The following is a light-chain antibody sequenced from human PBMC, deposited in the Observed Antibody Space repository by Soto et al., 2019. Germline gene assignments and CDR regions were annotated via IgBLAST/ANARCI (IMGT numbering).Light chain of an antibody. V-gene: IGKV3-11*01. J-gene: IGKJ4*01. CDR2: DAS. Sequence: EVVMTQSPATLSVSPGERATLSCRASQSVSSSLAWYQQKRGQAPRLLIYDASSRATGIPARFSGSGSGTDFTLTISSLEPEDFAVYYCQQRSNRQLTFGGGTKVEIK. CDR3: QQRSNRQLT. CDR1: QSVSSS.